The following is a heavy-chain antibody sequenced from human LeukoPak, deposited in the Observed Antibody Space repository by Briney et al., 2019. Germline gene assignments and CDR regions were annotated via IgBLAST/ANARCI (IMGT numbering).Heavy chain of an antibody. CDR3: ARGFSYYDFWSGYYTVFDY. V-gene: IGHV4-34*01. Sequence: SETLSLTCAVYGGSFSGYYWSWIRQPPGKGLEWTGEINHSGSTNYNPSLKSRVTISVDTSKNQFSLKLSSVTAADTAVYYCARGFSYYDFWSGYYTVFDYWGQGTLVTVSS. CDR1: GGSFSGYY. CDR2: INHSGST. D-gene: IGHD3-3*01. J-gene: IGHJ4*02.